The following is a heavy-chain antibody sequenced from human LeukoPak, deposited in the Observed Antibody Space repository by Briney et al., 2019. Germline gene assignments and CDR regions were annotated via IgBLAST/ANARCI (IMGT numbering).Heavy chain of an antibody. D-gene: IGHD3-10*01. CDR1: GGSFSGYY. CDR3: ARDRIYGSGSDHFDY. CDR2: IYHSGGT. J-gene: IGHJ4*02. V-gene: IGHV4-34*01. Sequence: SETLSLTCAVYGGSFSGYYWSWIRQPPGKGLEWIGSIYHSGGTYYNPSLKSRVTISVDTSKNQFSLKLSSVTAADTAVYHCARDRIYGSGSDHFDYWGQGTLVTVSS.